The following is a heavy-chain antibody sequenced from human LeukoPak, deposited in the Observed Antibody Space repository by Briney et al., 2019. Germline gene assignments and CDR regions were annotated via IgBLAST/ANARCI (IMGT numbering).Heavy chain of an antibody. V-gene: IGHV1-24*01. CDR3: ATAELWGGYELPNL. J-gene: IGHJ5*02. CDR2: FDPEDGET. CDR1: GYTLTELS. D-gene: IGHD5-12*01. Sequence: ASVKVSCEVSGYTLTELSMHWVRQAPGKGLEWMGGFDPEDGETIYAQKFQGRVTMTEDTSTDTAYMELSSLRSEDTAVYYCATAELWGGYELPNLWGQGTLVTVSS.